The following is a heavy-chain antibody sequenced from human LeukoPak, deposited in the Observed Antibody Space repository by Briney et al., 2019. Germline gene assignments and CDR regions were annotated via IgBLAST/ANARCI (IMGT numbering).Heavy chain of an antibody. D-gene: IGHD3-22*01. CDR2: ISGSGGST. CDR3: AKDRYYYDSSRGMDV. CDR1: GFTFNSYT. Sequence: PGGSLRLSCAASGFTFNSYTMNWVRQAPGKGLEWVSVISGSGGSTYYADSVKGRFTISRDNSKNTLYLQMNSLRAEDTAMYYCAKDRYYYDSSRGMDVWGQGTTVTVSS. J-gene: IGHJ6*02. V-gene: IGHV3-23*01.